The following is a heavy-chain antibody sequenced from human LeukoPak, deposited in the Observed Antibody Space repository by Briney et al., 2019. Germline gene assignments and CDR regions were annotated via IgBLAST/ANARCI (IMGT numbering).Heavy chain of an antibody. V-gene: IGHV4-59*01. Sequence: SETLSLTCSVSDDSITMYYWSWIRQPPGKGLEWIGYVDHTGSTNFNPSLNGRVSISRDTSKNLFSLRLRSVTAADTAVYFCARGRVSSSTWYSTYYYYFYMDVWGKGTTVTVSS. CDR1: DDSITMYY. J-gene: IGHJ6*03. CDR2: VDHTGST. CDR3: ARGRVSSSTWYSTYYYYFYMDV. D-gene: IGHD4-11*01.